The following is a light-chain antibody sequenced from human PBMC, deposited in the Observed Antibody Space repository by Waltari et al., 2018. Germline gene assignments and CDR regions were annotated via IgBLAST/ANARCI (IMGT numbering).Light chain of an antibody. CDR2: DTS. Sequence: EIVLTQSPATLSLSPGERATLSCRASQSVSRFLAWYQQKPGQAPRLIIYDTSNRATDTPARFSGSGSGTDFTLTISSLEPEDFAVYYCQRRGHWPPDATFGPGTRVDIK. CDR1: QSVSRF. CDR3: QRRGHWPPDAT. V-gene: IGKV3-11*01. J-gene: IGKJ3*01.